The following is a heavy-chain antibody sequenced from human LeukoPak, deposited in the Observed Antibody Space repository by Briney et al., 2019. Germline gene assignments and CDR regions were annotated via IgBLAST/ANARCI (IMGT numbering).Heavy chain of an antibody. CDR2: ISSSSSYI. Sequence: KSGGSLRLSCAASGFTFSSYAMSWVRQAPGKGLEWVSSISSSSSYIYYADSVKGRFTISRDNAKNSLYLQMNSLRAEDTAVYYCASHPSGSGSYYVPYNWFDPWGQGTLVTVSS. J-gene: IGHJ5*02. CDR1: GFTFSSYA. CDR3: ASHPSGSGSYYVPYNWFDP. V-gene: IGHV3-21*01. D-gene: IGHD1-26*01.